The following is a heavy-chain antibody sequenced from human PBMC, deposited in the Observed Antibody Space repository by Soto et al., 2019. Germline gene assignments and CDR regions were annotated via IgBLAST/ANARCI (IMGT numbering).Heavy chain of an antibody. Sequence: GASVKVSCKASGYTFTRYTMHWVRQAPGQRLEWMGWINVGNGNTKYSEKFQGRVSIIRDASASTAYMELSSLRSEDAAVYYCARDVGEYQLLYYFDYWGQGTLVTVSS. D-gene: IGHD2-2*02. V-gene: IGHV1-3*01. J-gene: IGHJ4*02. CDR3: ARDVGEYQLLYYFDY. CDR2: INVGNGNT. CDR1: GYTFTRYT.